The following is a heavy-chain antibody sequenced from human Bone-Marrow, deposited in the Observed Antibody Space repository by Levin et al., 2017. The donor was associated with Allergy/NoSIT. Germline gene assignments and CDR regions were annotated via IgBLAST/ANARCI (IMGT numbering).Heavy chain of an antibody. CDR3: ARDRLFGVVTYYYYGMDV. J-gene: IGHJ6*02. D-gene: IGHD3-3*01. Sequence: SETLSLTCTVSGGSISSSSYYWGWIRQPPGKGLEWIGSIYYSGSTYYNPSLKSRVTISVDTSKNQFSLKLSSVTAADTAVYYCARDRLFGVVTYYYYGMDVWGQGTTVTVSS. CDR1: GGSISSSSYY. V-gene: IGHV4-39*07. CDR2: IYYSGST.